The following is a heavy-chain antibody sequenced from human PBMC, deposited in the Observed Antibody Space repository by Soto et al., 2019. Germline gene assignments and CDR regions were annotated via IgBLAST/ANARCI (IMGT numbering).Heavy chain of an antibody. CDR1: GVSISTSS. V-gene: IGHV4-59*13. D-gene: IGHD1-26*01. J-gene: IGHJ4*02. CDR2: VHYSGRP. CDR3: ARGGYSGNDALDF. Sequence: QVQLQESGPGLVKPSETLSLTCTVSGVSISTSSWSWIRQPPGKELEWLGYVHYSGRPTYRPSLRSRVTISVDTSTNQQFFLTLSSVTAADTAVYFCARGGYSGNDALDFWGQGIQVTVSS.